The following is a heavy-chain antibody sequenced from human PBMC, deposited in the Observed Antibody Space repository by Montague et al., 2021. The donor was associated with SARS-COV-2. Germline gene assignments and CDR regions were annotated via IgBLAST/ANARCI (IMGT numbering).Heavy chain of an antibody. J-gene: IGHJ4*02. CDR2: MYYTAHT. V-gene: IGHV4-61*01. CDR1: GASVASGNFY. CDR3: ARSRANVPSRPGFDY. D-gene: IGHD6-6*01. Sequence: SETLSLTCTVSGASVASGNFYWSWIRQPPGKGLEWIGYMYYTAHTNYNPSLESRVTMPVDPSKNSFSLTLTSVTAADTAVYYCARSRANVPSRPGFDYWGQGALVTVSS.